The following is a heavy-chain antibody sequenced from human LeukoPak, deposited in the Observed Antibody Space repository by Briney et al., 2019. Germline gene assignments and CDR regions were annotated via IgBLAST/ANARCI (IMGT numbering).Heavy chain of an antibody. CDR3: ARGEGLLWFGELPDY. D-gene: IGHD3-10*01. J-gene: IGHJ4*02. CDR2: INPSGGST. CDR1: GYTFTSYY. Sequence: ASVKASCKASGYTFTSYYMHWVRQAPGQGLEWMGIINPSGGSTSYAQKFQGRVTMTRDTSTSTVYMELSSLRSEDTAVYYCARGEGLLWFGELPDYWGQGTLVTVSS. V-gene: IGHV1-46*01.